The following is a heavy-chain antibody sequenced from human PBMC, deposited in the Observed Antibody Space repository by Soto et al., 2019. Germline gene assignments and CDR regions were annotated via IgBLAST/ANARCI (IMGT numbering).Heavy chain of an antibody. V-gene: IGHV4-59*08. CDR2: IYYTGTT. D-gene: IGHD3-22*01. CDR3: ARLGGYYQAFDQ. J-gene: IGHJ4*01. Sequence: PSETLSLTCSVSGSPISSYYWGCFRLPPGQGLQWVGYIYYTGTTSYNPSLKGRVTVSLDTSKKQFSLKLRSVTAADTAVYFCARLGGYYQAFDQWGQGALVTVSS. CDR1: GSPISSYY.